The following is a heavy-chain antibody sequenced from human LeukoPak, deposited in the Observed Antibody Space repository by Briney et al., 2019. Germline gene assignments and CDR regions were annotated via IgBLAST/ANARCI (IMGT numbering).Heavy chain of an antibody. D-gene: IGHD2-2*01. CDR1: GFTFSSYW. V-gene: IGHV3-7*01. CDR3: ARARSTFYFDY. CDR2: IKQDGSEK. J-gene: IGHJ4*02. Sequence: GGSLRLSCAASGFTFSSYWMSWVRQAPGKGLKWVANIKQDGSEKYYVDSVKGRFTISRDNAKNSLYLQMNSLRAEDTAVYYCARARSTFYFDYWGQGTLVTVSS.